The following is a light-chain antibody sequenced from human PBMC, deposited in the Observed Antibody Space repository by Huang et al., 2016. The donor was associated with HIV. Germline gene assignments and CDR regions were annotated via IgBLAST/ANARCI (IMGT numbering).Light chain of an antibody. V-gene: IGKV3-15*01. J-gene: IGKJ2*01. CDR2: ATS. CDR1: QSVSSD. Sequence: ETVMTQSPVTLSVSPGERATLSCRASQSVSSDLGWYQQRHGQAPRLLIYATSTRATGIPARFSGSGSGTEFTLTISGLQSEDFAVYYCQQYSDGYTFGQGTKVDVK. CDR3: QQYSDGYT.